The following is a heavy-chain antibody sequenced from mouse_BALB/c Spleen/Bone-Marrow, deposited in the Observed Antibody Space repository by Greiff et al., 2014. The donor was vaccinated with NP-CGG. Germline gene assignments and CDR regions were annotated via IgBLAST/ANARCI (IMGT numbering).Heavy chain of an antibody. Sequence: EVKVEESGGGSVQPGGSLRLSCAPSGFTFTDYYMSWVRQPPGKALEWLGFIRNKAKGYTTDYSASVKGRFTISRDNSQRILYLQMNTLRAEDSATYYCARDENVGIYWYFDVWGAGTTVFVSS. CDR3: ARDENVGIYWYFDV. J-gene: IGHJ1*01. V-gene: IGHV7-3*02. CDR1: GFTFTDYY. CDR2: IRNKAKGYTT.